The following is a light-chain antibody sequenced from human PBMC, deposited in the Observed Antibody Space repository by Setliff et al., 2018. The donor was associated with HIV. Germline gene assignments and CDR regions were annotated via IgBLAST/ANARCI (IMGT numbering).Light chain of an antibody. V-gene: IGLV7-46*01. J-gene: IGLJ1*01. CDR3: LLSYGGARV. CDR2: DAT. CDR1: TGAVTSGHY. Sequence: QAVVTQESSLTVSPGGTISLTCVSSTGAVTSGHYPHWFQQKPGQVPRPLIYDATKRHSWTPSRFSGSLLRDKAALTLSNAQAEDEADYYCLLSYGGARVFGSGT.